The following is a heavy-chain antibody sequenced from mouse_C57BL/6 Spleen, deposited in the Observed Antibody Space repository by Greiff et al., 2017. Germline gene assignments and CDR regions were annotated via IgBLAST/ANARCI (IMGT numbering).Heavy chain of an antibody. J-gene: IGHJ1*03. CDR3: ARDWGYDYGDWWYFDV. Sequence: EVQLQESGPGLVKPSQSLSLTCSVTGYSITSGYYWNWIRQFPGNKLEWMGYISYDGSNNYNPSLKNRISITRDTSKNQFFLKLNSVTTEDTATYYCARDWGYDYGDWWYFDVWGTGTTVTVSS. CDR2: ISYDGSN. V-gene: IGHV3-6*01. D-gene: IGHD2-4*01. CDR1: GYSITSGYY.